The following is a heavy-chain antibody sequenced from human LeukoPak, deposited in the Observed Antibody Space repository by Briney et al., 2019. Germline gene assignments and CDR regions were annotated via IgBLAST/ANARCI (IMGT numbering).Heavy chain of an antibody. D-gene: IGHD6-19*01. J-gene: IGHJ3*02. V-gene: IGHV4-34*01. CDR3: ARDSEVGVAGDGAFDI. CDR1: GGSFSGYY. Sequence: SETLSLTSAVYGGSFSGYYWSWIRQPPGKGLEWIGEIDHSGRTNSNASLKSRVTLSVDMSKNQFSLRLSSVTAADTAVYYCARDSEVGVAGDGAFDIWGQGTMVTVSS. CDR2: IDHSGRT.